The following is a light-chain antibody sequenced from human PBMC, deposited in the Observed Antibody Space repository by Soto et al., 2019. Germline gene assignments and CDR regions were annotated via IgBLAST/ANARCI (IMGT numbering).Light chain of an antibody. CDR3: SSYTTSSTAVV. CDR2: DIS. V-gene: IGLV2-14*01. Sequence: QSALTQPASVSGSPGQSMTISCTGTSSDVGDYSNVSWYQQHPGKAPKLMIYDISNRPSGVSNRFSGSKSGNTASLTICGLQAEDEADYYCSSYTTSSTAVVFGGGTKLTVL. J-gene: IGLJ2*01. CDR1: SSDVGDYSN.